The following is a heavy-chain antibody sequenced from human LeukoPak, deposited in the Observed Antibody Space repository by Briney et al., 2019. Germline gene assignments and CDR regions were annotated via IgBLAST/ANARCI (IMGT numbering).Heavy chain of an antibody. J-gene: IGHJ3*01. D-gene: IGHD4-23*01. V-gene: IGHV3-21*01. CDR2: ISNDAFYI. CDR1: GFTFSSYT. CDR3: ARAGIYGGGKSYAFDA. Sequence: PGGSLRLSCAASGFTFSSYTITWVRQAPGKGLEWVSSISNDAFYIHYADSVQGRFTISRDNARNSLYLHMNSLRVGDTAVYYCARAGIYGGGKSYAFDAWGQGTTVIVSS.